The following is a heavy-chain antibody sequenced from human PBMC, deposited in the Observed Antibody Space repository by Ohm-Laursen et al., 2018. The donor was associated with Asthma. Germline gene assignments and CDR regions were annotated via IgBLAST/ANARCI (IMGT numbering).Heavy chain of an antibody. CDR3: ATNLRFLEWP. CDR1: GYTFTSYD. CDR2: MNPNSGNT. Sequence: SSVKVSCKSSGYTFTSYDINWVRQATGQGLEWMGWMNPNSGNTGYAQKFQGRVTMTRNTPISTAYMELSSLRSEDTAVYYCATNLRFLEWPWGQGTLVTVSS. J-gene: IGHJ4*02. D-gene: IGHD3-3*01. V-gene: IGHV1-8*01.